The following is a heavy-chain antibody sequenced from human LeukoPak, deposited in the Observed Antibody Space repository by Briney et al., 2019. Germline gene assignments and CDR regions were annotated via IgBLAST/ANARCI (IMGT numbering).Heavy chain of an antibody. CDR2: INPNSGGT. CDR3: ARGIEAVAPLYYYYYMDV. V-gene: IGHV1-2*02. Sequence: ASVKVSCKASGYTFTGYYMHWVRQAPGQGLEWMGWINPNSGGTNYAQKFQGRVTMTRNTSISTAYMELSSLRSEDTAVYYCARGIEAVAPLYYYYYMDVWGKGTTVTISS. J-gene: IGHJ6*03. CDR1: GYTFTGYY. D-gene: IGHD6-19*01.